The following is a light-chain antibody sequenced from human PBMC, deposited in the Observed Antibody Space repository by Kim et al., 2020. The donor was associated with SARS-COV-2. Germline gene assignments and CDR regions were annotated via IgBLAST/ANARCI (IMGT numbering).Light chain of an antibody. V-gene: IGLV10-54*01. J-gene: IGLJ3*02. Sequence: QAGLTQPPSVSKGLRQTATLTCTGNSNNVGNQGATWLQRHQGHPPKLLSYRDNNRASGISERLSASRSGNTASLTITGLQPEDEADYYCSAWDMSLNAWVFGGGTQLTVL. CDR2: RDN. CDR3: SAWDMSLNAWV. CDR1: SNNVGNQG.